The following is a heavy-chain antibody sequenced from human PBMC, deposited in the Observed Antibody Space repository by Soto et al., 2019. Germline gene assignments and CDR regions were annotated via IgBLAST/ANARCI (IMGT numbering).Heavy chain of an antibody. V-gene: IGHV3-23*01. CDR3: AKVGYCAGGGCINDALDI. CDR1: GFIFSRYG. D-gene: IGHD2-8*02. Sequence: PGGSLRLSCAASGFIFSRYGMSWVRQAPGKGLEWVSGIKNSGDSTYYADSVKGRFTISRDNSNNILSLQMNSLRAEDTAIYYCAKVGYCAGGGCINDALDIWGRGTMVTVSS. CDR2: IKNSGDST. J-gene: IGHJ3*02.